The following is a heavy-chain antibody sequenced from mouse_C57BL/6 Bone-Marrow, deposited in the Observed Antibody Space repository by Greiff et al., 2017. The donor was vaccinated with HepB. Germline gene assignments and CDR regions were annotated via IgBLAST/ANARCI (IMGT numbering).Heavy chain of an antibody. CDR3: ARSCALPDFDY. V-gene: IGHV1-61*01. CDR2: IYPSDSET. D-gene: IGHD5-5*01. CDR1: GYTFTSYW. J-gene: IGHJ2*01. Sequence: QVQLQQPGAELVRPGSSVKLSCKASGYTFTSYWMDWVKQRPGQGLEWIGNIYPSDSETHYNQKFKDKATLTVDKSSSTAYMQLSSLTSEDSAVYYCARSCALPDFDYWCQGTTLTVSS.